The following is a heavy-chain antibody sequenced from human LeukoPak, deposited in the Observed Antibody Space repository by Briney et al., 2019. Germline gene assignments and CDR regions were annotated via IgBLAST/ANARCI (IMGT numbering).Heavy chain of an antibody. CDR2: INHSGST. Sequence: SETLSLTCTVYGGSFSGYYWSWIRQPPGKGLEWIGEINHSGSTNYNSSLKSRVTISVDTSKNQFSLKLSSVTAADTAVYYCARGGGASYPDYWGQGTLVTVSS. D-gene: IGHD1-26*01. V-gene: IGHV4-34*01. CDR3: ARGGGASYPDY. J-gene: IGHJ4*02. CDR1: GGSFSGYY.